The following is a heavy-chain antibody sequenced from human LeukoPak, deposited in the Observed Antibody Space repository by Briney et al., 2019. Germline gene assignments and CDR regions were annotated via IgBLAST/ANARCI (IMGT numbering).Heavy chain of an antibody. D-gene: IGHD6-19*01. Sequence: SETLSLTCTVSGGSISSSSYYWGWIRQPPGKGLEWIGSIYYSGSTNYNPSLKSRVTISVDTSKNQFSLNLTSVTAADTAVYYCARGGAVAGTTDFDYWGQGILVTVSS. CDR1: GGSISSSSYY. J-gene: IGHJ4*02. CDR2: IYYSGST. CDR3: ARGGAVAGTTDFDY. V-gene: IGHV4-39*07.